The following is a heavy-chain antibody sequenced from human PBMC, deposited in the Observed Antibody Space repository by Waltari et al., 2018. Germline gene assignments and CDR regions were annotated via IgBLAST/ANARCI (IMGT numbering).Heavy chain of an antibody. Sequence: EVQLVESGGGLVKPGGSLRLSCAASGFTFSSYSMNWVRQAPGKGLEWVSSISSSSSYISYADSVNGRFTSSSDNAKNSLYLQMNSLSAEDTAVYYCARGPHVDTAMVLIYYYYGMDVWGQGTTVTVSS. CDR2: ISSSSSYI. CDR1: GFTFSSYS. V-gene: IGHV3-21*01. D-gene: IGHD5-18*01. J-gene: IGHJ6*02. CDR3: ARGPHVDTAMVLIYYYYGMDV.